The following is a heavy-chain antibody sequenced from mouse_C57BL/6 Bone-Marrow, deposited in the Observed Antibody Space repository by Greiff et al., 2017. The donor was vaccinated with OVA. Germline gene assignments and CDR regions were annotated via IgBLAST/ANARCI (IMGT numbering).Heavy chain of an antibody. J-gene: IGHJ2*01. V-gene: IGHV1-54*01. CDR3: ARDWDVGGY. D-gene: IGHD4-1*01. CDR2: INPGSGGT. CDR1: GYAFTNYL. Sequence: VQLQQSGAELVRPGTSVKVSCKASGYAFTNYLIEWVKQRPGQGLEWIGVINPGSGGTNYNEKFKGKATLTADKSSSTAYMQLSSLTSEDSAVYVCARDWDVGGYWGQGTTLTVSS.